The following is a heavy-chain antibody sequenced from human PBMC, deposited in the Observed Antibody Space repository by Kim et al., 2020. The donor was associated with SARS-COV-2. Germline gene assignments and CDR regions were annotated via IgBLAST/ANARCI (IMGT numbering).Heavy chain of an antibody. D-gene: IGHD3-9*01. CDR2: MNPNSGNT. CDR1: GYTFTSYD. Sequence: ASVKVSCKASGYTFTSYDINWVRQATGQGLEWMGWMNPNSGNTGYAQKFQGRVTMTRNTSISTAYMELSSLRSEDTAVYYCARGNSLRFFDWLSYYYGMDVSGQGTTVTVSS. J-gene: IGHJ6*02. V-gene: IGHV1-8*01. CDR3: ARGNSLRFFDWLSYYYGMDV.